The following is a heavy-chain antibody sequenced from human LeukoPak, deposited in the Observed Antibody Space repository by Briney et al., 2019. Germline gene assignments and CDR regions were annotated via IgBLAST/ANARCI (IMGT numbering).Heavy chain of an antibody. CDR2: IVVGSGST. Sequence: SVTVSCTASGFTFSDSAVQWVRQARGQSPEWIGYIVVGSGSTVYAQKFQQRVTMTRDLSTYTAYMELSSLRSEDTAVYYCAADQAPTDPYMWVDPWGQGTQVIVSS. CDR3: AADQAPTDPYMWVDP. V-gene: IGHV1-58*01. CDR1: GFTFSDSA. J-gene: IGHJ5*02. D-gene: IGHD2-21*02.